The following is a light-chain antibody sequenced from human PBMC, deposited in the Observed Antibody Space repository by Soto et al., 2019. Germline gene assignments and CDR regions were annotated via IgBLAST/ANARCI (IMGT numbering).Light chain of an antibody. CDR1: QTIPTAY. CDR2: GAS. Sequence: EIVLTQSPGTLSFSPGETATLSCRASQTIPTAYLAWYQHKPGQSPRLLIYGASIRAPGIPDRFSGSGSRTDFTLTISRLEPEDFAVYYYQHYVPGTFGPGTKVDI. J-gene: IGKJ3*01. V-gene: IGKV3-20*01. CDR3: QHYVPGT.